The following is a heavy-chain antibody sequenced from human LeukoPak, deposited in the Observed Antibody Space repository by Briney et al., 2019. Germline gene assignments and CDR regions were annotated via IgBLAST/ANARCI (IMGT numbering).Heavy chain of an antibody. CDR1: GGPISSYY. J-gene: IGHJ4*02. V-gene: IGHV4-59*08. CDR3: ASSPEYSSNWYPFDY. CDR2: IYYSGST. Sequence: PSETLSLTCTVSGGPISSYYWSWIRQPPGKGLEWIGYIYYSGSTNYNPSLKSRVTISVDTSKNQFSLKLSSVTAADTAVDYCASSPEYSSNWYPFDYWGQGTLVTVSS. D-gene: IGHD6-13*01.